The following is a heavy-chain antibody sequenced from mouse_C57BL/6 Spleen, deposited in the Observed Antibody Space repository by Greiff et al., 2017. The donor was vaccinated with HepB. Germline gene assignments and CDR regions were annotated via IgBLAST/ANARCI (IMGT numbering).Heavy chain of an antibody. J-gene: IGHJ2*01. CDR3: ARGNYYGSSSLFDY. CDR2: ISNGGGST. D-gene: IGHD1-1*01. V-gene: IGHV5-12*01. CDR1: GFTFSDYY. Sequence: EVQGVESGGGLVQPGGSLKLSCAASGFTFSDYYMYWVRQTPENRLEWVAYISNGGGSTYYPDTVKGRFTISRDNAKNTLYLQMSRLKSEDTAMYYCARGNYYGSSSLFDYWGQGTTLTVSS.